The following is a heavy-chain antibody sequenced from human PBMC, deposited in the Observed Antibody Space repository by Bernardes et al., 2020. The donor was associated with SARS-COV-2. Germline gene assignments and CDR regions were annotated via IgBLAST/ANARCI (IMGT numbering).Heavy chain of an antibody. V-gene: IGHV3-74*01. CDR3: VRGAPFDF. CDR2: INGDGTA. CDR1: GFTLSSNW. J-gene: IGHJ4*02. Sequence: GGSLRLSCEASGFTLSSNWMNWVRQPPGQGLVWVSRINGDGTATYADSVRGRFTISRDNAKNTLFLQMNSLRAEDTAVYYCVRGAPFDFWGQGTPVTVSS.